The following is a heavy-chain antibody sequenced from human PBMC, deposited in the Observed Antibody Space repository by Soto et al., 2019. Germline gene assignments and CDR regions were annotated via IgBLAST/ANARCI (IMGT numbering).Heavy chain of an antibody. CDR1: GYTFTGYY. D-gene: IGHD3-16*01. Sequence: ASVKVSCKASGYTFTGYYIHWVRQAPGQGLEWMGWTNPSNGGTNYAKKFQGRVTMTRDTSLSTAYMELTTLRSDDTAFFYCAREVGGGRQYYFDSWGLGTLVTVSS. V-gene: IGHV1-2*02. CDR2: TNPSNGGT. J-gene: IGHJ4*02. CDR3: AREVGGGRQYYFDS.